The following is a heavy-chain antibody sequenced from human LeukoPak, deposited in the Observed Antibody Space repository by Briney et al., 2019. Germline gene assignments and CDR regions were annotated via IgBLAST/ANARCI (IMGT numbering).Heavy chain of an antibody. CDR1: GGTISSYY. V-gene: IGHV4-59*01. Sequence: SETLSLTCTVSGGTISSYYWSWIRQPPGKGLEWIGYIYYSGSTNYNPSLNSRITISVDTSEKQFSLKLSSVTAADTAVYYCARDRDYGDYPNWFDPWGQGTLVTVSS. D-gene: IGHD4-17*01. J-gene: IGHJ5*02. CDR2: IYYSGST. CDR3: ARDRDYGDYPNWFDP.